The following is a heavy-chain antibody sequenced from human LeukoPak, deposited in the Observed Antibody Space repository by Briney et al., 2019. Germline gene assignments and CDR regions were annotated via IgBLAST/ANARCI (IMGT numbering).Heavy chain of an antibody. J-gene: IGHJ4*02. CDR2: ISYDGSNK. Sequence: GRSLRLSCAASGFTFSSYAMHWVRQAPGKGLEWVAVISYDGSNKYYADSVKGRFTISRDNSKNTLYLQMNSLRADDTAVYYCARGNRCGYCSSTSCYADCYFDYWGQGTLVTVSS. CDR3: ARGNRCGYCSSTSCYADCYFDY. D-gene: IGHD2-2*01. CDR1: GFTFSSYA. V-gene: IGHV3-30*04.